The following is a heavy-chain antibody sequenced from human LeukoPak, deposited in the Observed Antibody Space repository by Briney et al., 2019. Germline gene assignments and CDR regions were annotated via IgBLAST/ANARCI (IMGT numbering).Heavy chain of an antibody. D-gene: IGHD3-16*02. J-gene: IGHJ4*02. CDR3: AKDHDYVWGSYHDHYYFDY. V-gene: IGHV3-23*01. CDR2: ITGGGPST. CDR1: GFTFSSYA. Sequence: GGSLRLSCVASGFTFSSYAMNWVRQAPGKGLEWVSAITGGGPSTYYADSVKGRFTISRDNSKNTLYLQTNNLRAEDTAVYYCAKDHDYVWGSYHDHYYFDYWGQGTLVTIAS.